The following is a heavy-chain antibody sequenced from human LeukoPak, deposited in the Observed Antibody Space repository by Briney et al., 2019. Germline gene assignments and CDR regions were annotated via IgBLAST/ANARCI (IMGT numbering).Heavy chain of an antibody. J-gene: IGHJ6*03. V-gene: IGHV4-61*02. D-gene: IGHD3-22*01. CDR2: ISTSGGT. CDR1: VGSLSSGSYY. Sequence: SETLCLTCTVSVGSLSSGSYYWSWVRQPAGKGLEWVGCISTSGGTNYNPSLLSRVNISVDTSKNQFSLTLSTVTAADTAVYYCARDGGGYYDSGRYYYYYMDVWGKGTTVTVSS. CDR3: ARDGGGYYDSGRYYYYYMDV.